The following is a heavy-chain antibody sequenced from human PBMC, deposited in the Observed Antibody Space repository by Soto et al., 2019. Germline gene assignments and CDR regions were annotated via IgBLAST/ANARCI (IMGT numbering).Heavy chain of an antibody. CDR1: GFNFGSYA. CDR2: VSGSGSSP. CDR3: VKGKESGYRGAFDS. D-gene: IGHD5-18*01. Sequence: PGGFLRLSCAATGFNFGSYAMGWVRQAPGKGLEWVSGVSGSGSSPYYADSVKGRLTISKDKSKNTLYLDLNNLRSEDTAVYFCVKGKESGYRGAFDSWGQGTMVTVSS. J-gene: IGHJ4*02. V-gene: IGHV3-23*01.